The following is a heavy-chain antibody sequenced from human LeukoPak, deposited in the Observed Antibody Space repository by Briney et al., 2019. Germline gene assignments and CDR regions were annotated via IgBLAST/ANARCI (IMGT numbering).Heavy chain of an antibody. CDR3: AIGVATITPYFDY. J-gene: IGHJ4*02. CDR2: INPNSGGT. CDR1: GYTFTGYD. D-gene: IGHD3-3*01. Sequence: GASVKVSCKASGYTFTGYDMHWVRQAPGQGLEWMGWINPNSGGTNYAQKFQGRVTMTRATSISTAYMELRRLRSDDTAVYYCAIGVATITPYFDYSGPGTQVTVSS. V-gene: IGHV1-2*02.